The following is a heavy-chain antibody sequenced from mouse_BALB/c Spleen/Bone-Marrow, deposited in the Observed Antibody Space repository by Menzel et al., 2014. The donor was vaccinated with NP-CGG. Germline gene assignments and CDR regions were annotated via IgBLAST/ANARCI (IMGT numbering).Heavy chain of an antibody. D-gene: IGHD2-1*01. J-gene: IGHJ4*01. Sequence: QVQLQHSGAELAKPGASVKMSCKASGYTFTSYWMHWVKRRPGQGLEWIGYINPSTGYTDYNQKFNDKATLTADKSSSTAYMQLSSLTSKDSAAYYCARGNPLYAMDYWGQGTSVTVSS. CDR2: INPSTGYT. V-gene: IGHV1-7*01. CDR1: GYTFTSYW. CDR3: ARGNPLYAMDY.